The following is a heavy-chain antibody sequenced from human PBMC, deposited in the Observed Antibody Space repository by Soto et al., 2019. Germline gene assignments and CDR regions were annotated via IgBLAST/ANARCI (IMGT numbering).Heavy chain of an antibody. V-gene: IGHV4-59*01. CDR1: GGSNSSYY. CDR3: ARARHFLTGAYQGGFSDFDY. CDR2: MSYSGST. J-gene: IGHJ4*02. Sequence: QVQLQESGPGLVKPAETLSLTCTVSGGSNSSYYWSWIRQSPGKGLEWIGYMSYSGSTTYNPSLNXRSTISPSPSHXPXSXXLNAGTATDTAVSYGARARHFLTGAYQGGFSDFDYWGQGTLVTVSS. D-gene: IGHD3-9*01.